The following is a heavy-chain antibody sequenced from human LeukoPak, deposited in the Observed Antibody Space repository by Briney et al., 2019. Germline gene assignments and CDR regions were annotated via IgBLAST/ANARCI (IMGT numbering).Heavy chain of an antibody. D-gene: IGHD4-11*01. V-gene: IGHV3-53*01. Sequence: GGSLRLSCVASGFTISRNYMSWIRQAPGKGLEWVSVIYSGGSTYYADSVKGRFTISRDNSKNTLYPQMNSLRVEDTAVYYCARGDYTADSWGQGTLVTVSS. J-gene: IGHJ5*01. CDR2: IYSGGST. CDR1: GFTISRNY. CDR3: ARGDYTADS.